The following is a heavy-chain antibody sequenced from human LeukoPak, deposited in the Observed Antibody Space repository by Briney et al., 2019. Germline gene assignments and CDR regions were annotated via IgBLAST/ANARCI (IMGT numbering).Heavy chain of an antibody. CDR3: ARDSVMAGNWFDP. CDR2: ISSSSSYI. Sequence: AGGSLRLSCAASGFTFSSYSMNWVRQAPGKGLEWVSSISSSSSYICYADSVKGRFTISRDNAKNSLYLQMNSLRAEDTAVYYCARDSVMAGNWFDPWGQGTLVTVSS. CDR1: GFTFSSYS. J-gene: IGHJ5*02. D-gene: IGHD2-21*01. V-gene: IGHV3-21*01.